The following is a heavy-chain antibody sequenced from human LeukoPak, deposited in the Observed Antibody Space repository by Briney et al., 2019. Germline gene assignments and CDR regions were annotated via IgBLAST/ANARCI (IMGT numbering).Heavy chain of an antibody. CDR2: ITSSSYK. J-gene: IGHJ4*02. CDR1: GFTFSSYG. D-gene: IGHD1-26*01. Sequence: MAGGSLRLSCAASGFTFSSYGMNWVRQAPGKGLEWVSSITSSSYKYYADSVKGRFTISRDNAENSLYLQMNSLRAEDTAVYYCARVLDSGNYYFDYWGQGTLVTVSS. CDR3: ARVLDSGNYYFDY. V-gene: IGHV3-21*01.